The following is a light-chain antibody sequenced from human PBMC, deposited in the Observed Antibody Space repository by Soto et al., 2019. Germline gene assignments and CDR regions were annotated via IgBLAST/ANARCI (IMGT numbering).Light chain of an antibody. J-gene: IGLJ3*02. Sequence: QSVLTQPPSASGTPGQRVTISWSGSSSNIGSNTVNWYQQLPGTAPKLLIYSNNQRPSGVPDRFSGSKSGTSASLAISGLQSEDEADYYCAAWDDSLNAWVFGGGTKVTAL. CDR1: SSNIGSNT. CDR3: AAWDDSLNAWV. V-gene: IGLV1-44*01. CDR2: SNN.